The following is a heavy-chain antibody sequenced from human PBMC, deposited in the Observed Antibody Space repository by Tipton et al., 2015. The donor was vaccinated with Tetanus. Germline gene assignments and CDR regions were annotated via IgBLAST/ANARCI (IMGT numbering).Heavy chain of an antibody. CDR3: ARWIGVIPVTGNDAFDV. J-gene: IGHJ3*01. V-gene: IGHV4-34*01. CDR2: INEGGST. CDR1: GGSLSDYY. Sequence: GLVKPSETLSLTCAVSGGSLSDYYWSWIRLSPGKGLEWIGEINEGGSTNYNPSLESRVSISVDTSKHRFSLKVNSVIAADTATYYCARWIGVIPVTGNDAFDVWGPGAMVTVSS. D-gene: IGHD3-16*01.